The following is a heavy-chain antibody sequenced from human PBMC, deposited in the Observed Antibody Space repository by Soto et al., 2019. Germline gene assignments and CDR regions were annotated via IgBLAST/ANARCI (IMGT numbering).Heavy chain of an antibody. CDR1: GFTFSTYG. V-gene: IGHV3-33*01. CDR3: AREWSDYYYSGMDV. D-gene: IGHD3-3*01. CDR2: IWYDGSNK. J-gene: IGHJ6*02. Sequence: QVQLLESGGGVVQPGRSLRLSCAASGFTFSTYGMHWVRQAPGKGLEWVAVIWYDGSNKYYADSVKGRFTISRDNSKNTLYLQMNSLRAEDTAVYYCAREWSDYYYSGMDVWGQGTTVTVSS.